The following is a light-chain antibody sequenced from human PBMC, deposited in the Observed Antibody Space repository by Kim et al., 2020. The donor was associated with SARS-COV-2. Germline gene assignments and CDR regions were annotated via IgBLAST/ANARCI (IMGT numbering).Light chain of an antibody. V-gene: IGLV1-51*01. CDR2: DTN. J-gene: IGLJ2*01. Sequence: GQKVTISCSESASNIGNNYVSWYEQLPGTAPTLLIYDTNKRPSGIPDRFSGSKSGTSATLGITELQTGDEADYYCGAWDSSLSVVVFGGGTQLTVL. CDR1: ASNIGNNY. CDR3: GAWDSSLSVVV.